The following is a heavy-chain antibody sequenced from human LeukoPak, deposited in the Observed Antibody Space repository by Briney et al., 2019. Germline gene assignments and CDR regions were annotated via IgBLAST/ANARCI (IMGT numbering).Heavy chain of an antibody. J-gene: IGHJ3*02. D-gene: IGHD2-2*01. Sequence: SVKVSCKASGGTFSSYAISWVRQAPGQGLEWMGGIIPIFGTANYAQKFQGRVTITADESTSTAYMELSSLRSEDTAVYYCARVNCSSTSCFWPTNAFDIWGQGTMVTVSS. CDR3: ARVNCSSTSCFWPTNAFDI. CDR2: IIPIFGTA. CDR1: GGTFSSYA. V-gene: IGHV1-69*13.